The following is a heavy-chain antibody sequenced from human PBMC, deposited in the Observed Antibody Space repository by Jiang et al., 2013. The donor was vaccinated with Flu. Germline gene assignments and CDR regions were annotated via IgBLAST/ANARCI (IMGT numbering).Heavy chain of an antibody. J-gene: IGHJ4*02. V-gene: IGHV2-5*02. CDR2: IYWDDDK. CDR1: GFSLSTSGVG. D-gene: IGHD3-22*01. Sequence: QTLTLTCTFSGFSLSTSGVGVGWIRQPPGKALDWLALIYWDDDKRYSPSLKNRLAITKGTSKNQVVLTMTNMDPVDTATYYCAHILSYYYDASGFNYYFDYWGRGTLVTVSS. CDR3: AHILSYYYDASGFNYYFDY.